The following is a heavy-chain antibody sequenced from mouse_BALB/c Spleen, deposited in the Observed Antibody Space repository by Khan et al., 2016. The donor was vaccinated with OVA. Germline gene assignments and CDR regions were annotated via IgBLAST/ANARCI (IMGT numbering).Heavy chain of an antibody. CDR2: ISYSGST. CDR1: GYSITSDYA. Sequence: EVQLQESGPGLVKPSQSLSLTCTVTGYSITSDYAWNWIRQFPGNKLEWMGYISYSGSTSYNPSLKSRISITRDTSKNQFFLQLNSVTTEDTATYYCARRGDGYYGAMDYGGQRTSVTVSS. V-gene: IGHV3-2*02. D-gene: IGHD2-3*01. J-gene: IGHJ4*01. CDR3: ARRGDGYYGAMDY.